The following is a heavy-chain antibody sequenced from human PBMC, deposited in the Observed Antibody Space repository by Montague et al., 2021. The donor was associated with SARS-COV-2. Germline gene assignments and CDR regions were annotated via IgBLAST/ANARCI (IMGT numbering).Heavy chain of an antibody. CDR1: GGSISSSSYY. J-gene: IGHJ4*02. Sequence: SETLSLTCTVSGGSISSSSYYWGWIRQPPGKGLEWIGSIYYSGSTNYXPSLKSRVTISVDTSKNQFSLKLSSVTAADTAVYYCARQRRGGLVSTPRCFDYWGQGTLVTVSS. CDR2: IYYSGST. CDR3: ARQRRGGLVSTPRCFDY. V-gene: IGHV4-39*01. D-gene: IGHD6-19*01.